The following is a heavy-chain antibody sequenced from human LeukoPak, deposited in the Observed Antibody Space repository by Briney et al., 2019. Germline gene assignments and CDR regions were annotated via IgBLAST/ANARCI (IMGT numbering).Heavy chain of an antibody. Sequence: SETLSLTCTVSGGSISSYYWSWIWQPPGKGLEWIGYIYYSGSTNYNPSLKSRVTISVDTSKNQFSLKLSSVTAADTAVYYCARDFGTTVTTAWFDPWGQGTLVTVSS. D-gene: IGHD4-17*01. J-gene: IGHJ5*02. V-gene: IGHV4-59*01. CDR2: IYYSGST. CDR3: ARDFGTTVTTAWFDP. CDR1: GGSISSYY.